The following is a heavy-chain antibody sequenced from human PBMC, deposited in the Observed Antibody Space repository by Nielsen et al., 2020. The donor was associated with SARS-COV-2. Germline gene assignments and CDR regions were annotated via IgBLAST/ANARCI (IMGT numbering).Heavy chain of an antibody. CDR3: AKGSGSVDY. CDR2: ISYDGSNK. CDR1: GFTFSSYG. D-gene: IGHD1-26*01. J-gene: IGHJ4*02. V-gene: IGHV3-30*18. Sequence: GESLKISCAVSGFTFSSYGMHWVRQVPGKGLEWVAVISYDGSNKYYADSVKGRFTISRDNSKNTVYLQMNSLRAEDTAVYYCAKGSGSVDYWGQGTLVTVSS.